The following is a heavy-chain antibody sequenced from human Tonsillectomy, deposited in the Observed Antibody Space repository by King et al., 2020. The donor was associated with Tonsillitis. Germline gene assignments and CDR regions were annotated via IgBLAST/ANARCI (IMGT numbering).Heavy chain of an antibody. D-gene: IGHD6-13*01. CDR3: ARDRGLYSRGDAFDI. CDR1: GYTFTNYD. V-gene: IGHV1-18*01. Sequence: VQLVESGVEVKKPWASVKVSCKTSGYTFTNYDITWVRQAPGQGLEWMGWINAYNGNADYAQKLQGRVTMTTDTSTSTAYMELRSLRSDDTAVYYCARDRGLYSRGDAFDIWGQGTLVTVSS. J-gene: IGHJ3*02. CDR2: INAYNGNA.